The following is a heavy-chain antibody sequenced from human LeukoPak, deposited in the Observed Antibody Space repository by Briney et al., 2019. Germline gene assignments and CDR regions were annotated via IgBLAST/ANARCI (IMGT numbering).Heavy chain of an antibody. V-gene: IGHV3-21*01. Sequence: GGSLRLSCAASGFNFGAYSVNWVRQAPGKGLEWVSSITRSTSYIYFADSVRGRFTISRDNAKNSLYLQMNSLRAEDTAVYYCARDPNPRDGGYWGQGTLVTVSS. CDR2: ITRSTSYI. CDR1: GFNFGAYS. J-gene: IGHJ4*02. CDR3: ARDPNPRDGGY. D-gene: IGHD5-24*01.